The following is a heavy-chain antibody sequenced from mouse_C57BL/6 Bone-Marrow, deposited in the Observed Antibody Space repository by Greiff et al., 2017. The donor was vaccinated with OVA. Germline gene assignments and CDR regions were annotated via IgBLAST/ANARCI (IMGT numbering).Heavy chain of an antibody. D-gene: IGHD1-1*01. CDR3: ARRYCGSSYVFDY. J-gene: IGHJ2*01. CDR2: IYPGSGNT. CDR1: GYTFTDYY. V-gene: IGHV1-84*01. Sequence: LMESGPELVKPGASVKISCKASGYTFTDYYINWVKQRPGQGLEWIGWIYPGSGNTKYNEKFKGKATLTVDTSSSTAYMQLSSLTSEDSAVYFWARRYCGSSYVFDYWGQGTTLTVSS.